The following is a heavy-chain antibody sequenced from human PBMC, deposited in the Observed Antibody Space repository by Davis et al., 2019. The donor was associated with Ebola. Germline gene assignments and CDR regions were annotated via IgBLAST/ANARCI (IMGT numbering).Heavy chain of an antibody. CDR1: GYTFTSYG. J-gene: IGHJ6*02. V-gene: IGHV1-18*01. CDR2: ISAYNGNT. CDR3: ARFFGDTYYYGMDV. D-gene: IGHD2-21*02. Sequence: AASVKVSCKASGYTFTSYGISWVRQAPGQGLEWMGWISAYNGNTNYAQKFQGRVTMTRNTSISTAYMELSSLRSEDTAVYYCARFFGDTYYYGMDVWGQGTTVTVSS.